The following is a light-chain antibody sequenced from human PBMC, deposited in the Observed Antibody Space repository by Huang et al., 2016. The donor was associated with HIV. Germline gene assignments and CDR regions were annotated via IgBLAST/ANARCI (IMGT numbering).Light chain of an antibody. CDR1: QRVSSN. CDR2: GAS. V-gene: IGKV3-15*01. J-gene: IGKJ2*01. Sequence: EIVMTQSPATLSVSPGERATLSCRASQRVSSNLAWYQQKPGQAPRLIIYGASRRAPGIPARFRGSGSGTEFTLSISSLQPEDSAVYYCQHYDNWPPNTFGQGTKLEIK. CDR3: QHYDNWPPNT.